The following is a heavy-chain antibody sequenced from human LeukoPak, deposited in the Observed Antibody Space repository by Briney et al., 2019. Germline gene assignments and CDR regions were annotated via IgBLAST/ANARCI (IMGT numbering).Heavy chain of an antibody. Sequence: SETLSLTCTVSGGSISSSSYYWAWIRQPPGKGLEWIGSIYYSGGTYYNPSLKSRVTISVDTSKNQFSLKLSSVTAADTAVYYCARPRTVGFGGGAFDIWGQGTMVTVSS. CDR1: GGSISSSSYY. CDR3: ARPRTVGFGGGAFDI. D-gene: IGHD3-16*01. V-gene: IGHV4-39*01. J-gene: IGHJ3*02. CDR2: IYYSGGT.